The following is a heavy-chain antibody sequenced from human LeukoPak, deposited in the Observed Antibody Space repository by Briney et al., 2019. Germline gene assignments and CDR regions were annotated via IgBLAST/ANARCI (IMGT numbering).Heavy chain of an antibody. V-gene: IGHV3-7*05. J-gene: IGHJ6*02. CDR2: INQDGHEK. CDR1: GLTFSSYW. Sequence: PGGSLRLSCVTSGLTFSSYWMTWVRQAPGKGLEWVANINQDGHEKNYVDSVKGRFTISRDNPKNSLYLQMNSLRAEDTAVHFCVRDMDVWAQGTTVTVSS. CDR3: VRDMDV.